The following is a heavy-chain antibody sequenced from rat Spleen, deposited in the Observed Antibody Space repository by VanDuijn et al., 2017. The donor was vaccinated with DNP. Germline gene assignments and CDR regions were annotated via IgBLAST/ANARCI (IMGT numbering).Heavy chain of an antibody. CDR2: ITNTGDGS. J-gene: IGHJ2*01. Sequence: EVQLVESGGGPVQPGRSLKLSCVASGFIFSNYWMTWIRQAPGKGLEWVASITNTGDGSYYSDSVKGRFSISRDNTKSTLYLQVNSLRSEETATYYCTTAGRMGYVGYYFDYWGQGVMVTVSS. V-gene: IGHV5-31*01. CDR3: TTAGRMGYVGYYFDY. D-gene: IGHD1-7*01. CDR1: GFIFSNYW.